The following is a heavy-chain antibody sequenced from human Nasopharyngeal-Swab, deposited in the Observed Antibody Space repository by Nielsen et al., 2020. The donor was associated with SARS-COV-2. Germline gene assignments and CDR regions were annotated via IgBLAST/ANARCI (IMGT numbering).Heavy chain of an antibody. V-gene: IGHV3-30-3*01. CDR1: GFTFSSYA. J-gene: IGHJ4*02. Sequence: GGSLRLSCAASGFTFSSYAMHWVRQAPGKGLEWVAVISYDGSNKYYADSVKGRFTISRDNSKNTLYLQMNSLRAEDTAVYYCARDPYYWGQGTLVTVSS. CDR2: ISYDGSNK. CDR3: ARDPYY.